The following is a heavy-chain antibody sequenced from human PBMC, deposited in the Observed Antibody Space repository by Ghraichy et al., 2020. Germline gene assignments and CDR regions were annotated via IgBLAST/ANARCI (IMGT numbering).Heavy chain of an antibody. D-gene: IGHD3-10*01. Sequence: GGSLRLSCAASGLIFGSYWMTWVRQAPGKGLEWVANINQNGRERYDVASVEGRFTISRDNAKSSLYLQMNTLSAEDTAVYYCSSGDTFDFWGRGTMVTVSS. V-gene: IGHV3-7*03. CDR1: GLIFGSYW. CDR3: SSGDTFDF. J-gene: IGHJ3*01. CDR2: INQNGRER.